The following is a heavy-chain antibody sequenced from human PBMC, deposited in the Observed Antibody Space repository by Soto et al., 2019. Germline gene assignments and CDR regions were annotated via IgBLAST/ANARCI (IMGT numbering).Heavy chain of an antibody. D-gene: IGHD4-17*01. CDR3: ARSTTVTPKLYYYYGMDV. J-gene: IGHJ6*02. V-gene: IGHV1-69*13. CDR1: GGTFSSYA. CDR2: IIPIFGTA. Sequence: GASVKVSCKASGGTFSSYAISWVRQAPGQGLEWMGGIIPIFGTANYAQKFQGRVTITADESTSTAYMELSSLRSEDTAVYYCARSTTVTPKLYYYYGMDVWGQGTTVTVSS.